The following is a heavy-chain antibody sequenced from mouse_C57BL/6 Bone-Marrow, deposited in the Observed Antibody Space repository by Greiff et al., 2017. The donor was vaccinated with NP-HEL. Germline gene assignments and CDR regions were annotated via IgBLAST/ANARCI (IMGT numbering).Heavy chain of an antibody. J-gene: IGHJ2*01. D-gene: IGHD1-1*01. CDR2: ISDGGSYT. Sequence: EVMLVESGGGLVKPGGSLKLSCAASGFTFSSYAMSWVRQTPEKRLEWVATISDGGSYTYYPDNVKGRFTISRANAKNNLYLQMSHLKSEDTAMYYCARAHLITTGVAPDYWGQGTTLTVSS. V-gene: IGHV5-4*03. CDR1: GFTFSSYA. CDR3: ARAHLITTGVAPDY.